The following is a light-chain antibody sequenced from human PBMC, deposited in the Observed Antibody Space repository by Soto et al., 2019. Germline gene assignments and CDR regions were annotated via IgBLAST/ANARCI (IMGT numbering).Light chain of an antibody. J-gene: IGKJ3*01. V-gene: IGKV3-20*01. CDR1: QSVNSTF. CDR2: SAS. CDR3: HQYGSSPLT. Sequence: EIVLTQSPGTLSLSPGERATLSCRASQSVNSTFLAWYQQKPGQAPRLLIYSASSRATGIPDRFSGGGSGTDFTLTISRLEPEDFAVYYCHQYGSSPLTFGPGTKVDI.